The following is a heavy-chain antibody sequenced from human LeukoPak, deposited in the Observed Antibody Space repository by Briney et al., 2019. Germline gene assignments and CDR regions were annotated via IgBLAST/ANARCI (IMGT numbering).Heavy chain of an antibody. J-gene: IGHJ4*02. V-gene: IGHV1-69*05. CDR3: ARSQEKDYYDSSGYYPFDY. CDR1: GGTFSSYA. Sequence: SVKVSCKASGGTFSSYAISWVRQAPGQGLEWMGGIIPIFGTANYAQKFQGRVTITTDESTSTAYMELSSLRSEDTAVYYCARSQEKDYYDSSGYYPFDYWGQGTLDTVSS. D-gene: IGHD3-22*01. CDR2: IIPIFGTA.